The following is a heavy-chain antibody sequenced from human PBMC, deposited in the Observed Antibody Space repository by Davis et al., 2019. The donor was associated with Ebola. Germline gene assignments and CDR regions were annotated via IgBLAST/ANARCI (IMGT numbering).Heavy chain of an antibody. CDR3: ARDLEPDAYHYYGMDV. CDR2: ISSSSSPI. J-gene: IGHJ6*02. V-gene: IGHV3-48*02. CDR1: GFTFSSFS. Sequence: PGGSLRLSCAASGFTFSSFSMNWVRQAPGKGLEWVSYISSSSSPIYYADSVKGRFTISRDNAKNSLYLQMNSLRDEDTAVYYCARDLEPDAYHYYGMDVWGQGTTVTVSS. D-gene: IGHD2-2*01.